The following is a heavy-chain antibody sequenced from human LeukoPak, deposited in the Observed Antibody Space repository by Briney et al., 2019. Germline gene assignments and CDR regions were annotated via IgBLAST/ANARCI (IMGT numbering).Heavy chain of an antibody. CDR2: IRYDGSNK. CDR3: ARVGEEYSYWGYYFDY. J-gene: IGHJ4*02. Sequence: AGGSLRLSCAASGFTFSSYGMHWVRQAPGKGLEWVAFIRYDGSNKYYADSVKGRFTISRDNSKNTLYLQMNSLRAEDTAVYYCARVGEEYSYWGYYFDYWGQGTLVTVSS. D-gene: IGHD5-18*01. CDR1: GFTFSSYG. V-gene: IGHV3-30*02.